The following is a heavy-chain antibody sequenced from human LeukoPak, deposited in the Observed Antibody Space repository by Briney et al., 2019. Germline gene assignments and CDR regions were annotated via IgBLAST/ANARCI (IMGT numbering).Heavy chain of an antibody. Sequence: PGGSLRLSCAASGFTFSSYSMNWVSHAPGKGLEWVSSISSSSSYIYYADSVKGRFTISRDNAKNSLYLQMNSLRAEDTAVYYCARERGYGYGYGDYWGQGTLVTVSS. CDR3: ARERGYGYGYGDY. CDR2: ISSSSSYI. D-gene: IGHD5-18*01. V-gene: IGHV3-21*01. CDR1: GFTFSSYS. J-gene: IGHJ4*02.